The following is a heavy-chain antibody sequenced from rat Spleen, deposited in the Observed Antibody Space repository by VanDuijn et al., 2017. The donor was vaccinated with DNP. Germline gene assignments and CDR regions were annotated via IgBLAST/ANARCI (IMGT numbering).Heavy chain of an antibody. CDR1: GFTFSDYA. Sequence: EVQLVESGGGLVQPGRSLKLSCAASGFTFSDYAMAWVRQAPKKGLEWVATISYDGSRTSCRDSVKGRFTFSRDNAESTLYLQMDSLRSEDSATYYCVTHNNYDCWGQGTLVTVSS. CDR3: VTHNNYDC. CDR2: ISYDGSRT. J-gene: IGHJ3*01. D-gene: IGHD1-10*01. V-gene: IGHV5-17*01.